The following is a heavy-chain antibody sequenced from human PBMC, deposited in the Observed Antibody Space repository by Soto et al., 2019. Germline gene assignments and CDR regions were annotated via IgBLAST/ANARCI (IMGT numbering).Heavy chain of an antibody. CDR3: ARDPHEGVYDY. J-gene: IGHJ4*02. CDR1: GYTFTGYY. V-gene: IGHV1-2*02. D-gene: IGHD3-16*01. CDR2: MRPNIGGA. Sequence: QVQLVQSGAEVKKPGASVKVSFKASGYTFTGYYLHWLRQAPGEGLEWMGWMRPNIGGANYAQKFHGRVSMTWDTSISTFYMELSRLRSDHTAVYYCARDPHEGVYDYWGQGTLVTVSS.